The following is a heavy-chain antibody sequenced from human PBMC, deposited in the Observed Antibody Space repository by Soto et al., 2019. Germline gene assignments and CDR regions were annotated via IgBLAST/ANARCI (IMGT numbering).Heavy chain of an antibody. CDR3: ARVGYSGYDPLDY. CDR2: IIPILGIA. J-gene: IGHJ4*02. Sequence: SVKVSCKASGGTFSSYTISWVRQAPGQGLEWMGRIIPILGIANYAQKFQGRVTITADKSTSTAYMELSSLRSEDTAVYYCARVGYSGYDPLDYWGQGTLVTVSS. V-gene: IGHV1-69*02. D-gene: IGHD5-12*01. CDR1: GGTFSSYT.